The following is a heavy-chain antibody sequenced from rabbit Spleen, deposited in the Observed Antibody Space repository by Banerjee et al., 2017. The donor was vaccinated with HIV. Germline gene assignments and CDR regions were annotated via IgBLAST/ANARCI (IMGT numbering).Heavy chain of an antibody. CDR1: GIDFSNYNF. J-gene: IGHJ6*01. Sequence: QEQLVESGGGLVTPGASLTLTCKASGIDFSNYNFICWVRQAPKKGLEWIACIDIGSRDFTYYASWAKGRFIISKTSSTTVTLQMTSLTVADTAAYFCARDTGSSFSTYGMDLWGPGTLVTVS. V-gene: IGHV1S45*01. CDR2: IDIGSRDFT. CDR3: ARDTGSSFSTYGMDL. D-gene: IGHD8-1*01.